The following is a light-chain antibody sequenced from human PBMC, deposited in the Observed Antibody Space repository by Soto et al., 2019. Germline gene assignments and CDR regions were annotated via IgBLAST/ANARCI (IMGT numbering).Light chain of an antibody. CDR1: SSNIGSNY. Sequence: QSLLTQPPLASGTPGQRVTISCSGSSSNIGSNYVYWYQQLPGTAPKLLIYRNNQRPSGVPDRFSGSKSGTSASLAISGLRSEDEADYYCAAWDDSLSGWVFGGGTKLTVL. J-gene: IGLJ3*02. CDR3: AAWDDSLSGWV. V-gene: IGLV1-47*01. CDR2: RNN.